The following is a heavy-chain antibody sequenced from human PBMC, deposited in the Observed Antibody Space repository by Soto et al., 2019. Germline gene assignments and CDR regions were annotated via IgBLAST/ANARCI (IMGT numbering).Heavy chain of an antibody. CDR2: LWYDGSNK. Sequence: PGGSLRLSCVASVFTFSSYGMHWVRQAPGKGLEWGAVLWYDGSNKYYAASVKGRITISRDNSKNTLYLQMSSLRAEDTAVYYCARDSGRSRNYYAMDVWGQGTTVTVSS. CDR1: VFTFSSYG. V-gene: IGHV3-33*08. CDR3: ARDSGRSRNYYAMDV. J-gene: IGHJ6*02. D-gene: IGHD3-10*01.